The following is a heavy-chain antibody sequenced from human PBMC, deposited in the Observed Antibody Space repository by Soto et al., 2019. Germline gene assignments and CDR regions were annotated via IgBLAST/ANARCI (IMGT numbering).Heavy chain of an antibody. J-gene: IGHJ5*02. CDR3: ARYALADHGGPNWFDP. V-gene: IGHV3-48*01. CDR2: ISSSSSTI. CDR1: GFTFSSYS. D-gene: IGHD2-2*01. Sequence: GGSLRLSCAASGFTFSSYSMNWVRQAPGKGLEWVSYISSSSSTIYYADSVKGRFTISRDNAKNSLYLQMNSLRAEDTAVYYCARYALADHGGPNWFDPWGQGTLVTVSS.